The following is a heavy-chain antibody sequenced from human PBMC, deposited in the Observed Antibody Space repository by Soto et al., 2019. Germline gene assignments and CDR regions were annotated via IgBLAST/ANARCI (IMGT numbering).Heavy chain of an antibody. D-gene: IGHD3-16*02. V-gene: IGHV3-7*01. Sequence: PAGSLRLSCAASGVTVSSYGVSWVRQAPGKGLEWVANIKQDGSEKYYVDAVKGRFTISRDNAKNSLYLQMNSLRAEDTAVYYCARGHLSYYDYVWGSYRSLFDYWGQGTLVTV. CDR2: IKQDGSEK. CDR1: GVTVSSYG. J-gene: IGHJ4*02. CDR3: ARGHLSYYDYVWGSYRSLFDY.